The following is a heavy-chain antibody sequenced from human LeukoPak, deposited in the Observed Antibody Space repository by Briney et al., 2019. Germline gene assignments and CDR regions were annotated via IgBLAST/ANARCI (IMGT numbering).Heavy chain of an antibody. J-gene: IGHJ4*02. V-gene: IGHV3-7*01. D-gene: IGHD4-17*01. Sequence: GGGLRVSCAAPGFTFSSYWMSWGRQAPEKGLEWVANIKQDGSEKYYVDSVKGRFTISRDDAKNSLYLQMNSLRAEDTGVYYCARDKGRPNYGDYADYWGQGALVTVSS. CDR3: ARDKGRPNYGDYADY. CDR2: IKQDGSEK. CDR1: GFTFSSYW.